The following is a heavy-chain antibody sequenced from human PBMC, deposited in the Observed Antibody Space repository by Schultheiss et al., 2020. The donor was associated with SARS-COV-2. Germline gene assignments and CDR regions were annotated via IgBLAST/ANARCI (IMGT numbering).Heavy chain of an antibody. Sequence: GGSLRLSCAASGFSFSDYYMNWIRRAPGKGLEWVSYISGSGSTKWYADSVKGRFTISRDNAKKLLFLQMNSLRAEDTAIYYCARGLVSVPGSGAFDMWGQGTMVTVSS. CDR1: GFSFSDYY. CDR2: ISGSGSTK. CDR3: ARGLVSVPGSGAFDM. V-gene: IGHV3-11*01. J-gene: IGHJ3*02. D-gene: IGHD6-19*01.